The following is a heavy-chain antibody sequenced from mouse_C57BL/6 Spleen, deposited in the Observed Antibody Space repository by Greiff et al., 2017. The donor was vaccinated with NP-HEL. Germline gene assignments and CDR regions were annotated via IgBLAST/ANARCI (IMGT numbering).Heavy chain of an antibody. D-gene: IGHD1-1*01. V-gene: IGHV1-64*01. Sequence: QVQLQQPGAELVKPGASVKLSCKASGYTFTSYWMHWVKQRPGQGLEWIGMIHPNSGSTNYNEKFKSKATLTVDKSASTAYMQLSSLTSEDSAVYYCASLITTVVFDYWGQGTTLTVSS. CDR3: ASLITTVVFDY. CDR2: IHPNSGST. J-gene: IGHJ2*01. CDR1: GYTFTSYW.